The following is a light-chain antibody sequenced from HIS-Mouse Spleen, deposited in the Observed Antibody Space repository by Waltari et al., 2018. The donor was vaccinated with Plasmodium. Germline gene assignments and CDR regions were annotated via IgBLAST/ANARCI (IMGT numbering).Light chain of an antibody. V-gene: IGKV3-20*01. CDR1: QSVSRSY. J-gene: IGKJ1*01. CDR2: GAS. Sequence: EIVLTQSPGPLSLSPGERATLSCRASQSVSRSYLAWYQQKPGQAPRLLIYGASNRATGIPDRFSGSGSGTDFTLTISRLEPEDFAVYYGQQYGSSSWTFGQGTKVEIK. CDR3: QQYGSSSWT.